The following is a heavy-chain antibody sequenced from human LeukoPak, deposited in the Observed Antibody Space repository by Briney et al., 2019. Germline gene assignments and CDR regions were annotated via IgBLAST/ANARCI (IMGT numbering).Heavy chain of an antibody. Sequence: PGGSLRLSCAASGFTFTKYAMSWVRQAAGKGLEWVSAIGGSGTKTFYAESVKGRFTISRDNSKNTLYLRMNSLRAEDTAVYYCARDWCRGGSCHDHYFYYYMDVWGKGTTVTVSS. D-gene: IGHD2-15*01. V-gene: IGHV3-23*01. CDR1: GFTFTKYA. J-gene: IGHJ6*03. CDR3: ARDWCRGGSCHDHYFYYYMDV. CDR2: IGGSGTKT.